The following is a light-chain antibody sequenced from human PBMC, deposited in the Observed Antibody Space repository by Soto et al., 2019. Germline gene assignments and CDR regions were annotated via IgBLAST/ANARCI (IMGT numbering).Light chain of an antibody. Sequence: DIQMTQSPSSLSASVGDRVTITCRASQSITNFLNWYQQKPGKAPQLLIYAASSLQSGVPARFSGGGSGTDFTLAISSLPPEDFATYYCQQSYSSPLTFGGGTKVEIK. CDR3: QQSYSSPLT. CDR2: AAS. V-gene: IGKV1-39*01. CDR1: QSITNF. J-gene: IGKJ4*01.